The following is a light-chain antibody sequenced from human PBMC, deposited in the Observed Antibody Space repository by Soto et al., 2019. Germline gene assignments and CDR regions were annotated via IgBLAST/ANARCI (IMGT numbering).Light chain of an antibody. J-gene: IGLJ1*01. CDR2: EVN. V-gene: IGLV2-8*01. Sequence: QSALTQPPSASGSPGQSVTISCTGTSSDVCGYNFVSWHQQPPGKAPQLLIYEVNKRPSGGPDRFSGSKSGNTASLTVSGLQAEDEADYYCVSYAGSSSVFGTGTKLTVL. CDR1: SSDVCGYNF. CDR3: VSYAGSSSV.